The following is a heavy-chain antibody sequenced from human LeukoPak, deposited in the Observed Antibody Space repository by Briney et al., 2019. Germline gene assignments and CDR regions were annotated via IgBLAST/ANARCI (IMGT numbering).Heavy chain of an antibody. Sequence: VASVKVSCTSSGYTFTSYGISWVRQAPGQGLEWMGCISAYNGNTNYAQNIQGRVTITTDTSTSTAYMELRSLRSDDTAVYYCARDSRMEWTKPGGWFDPWGQGTLVTVSS. J-gene: IGHJ5*02. CDR2: ISAYNGNT. CDR1: GYTFTSYG. V-gene: IGHV1-18*04. D-gene: IGHD3-3*01. CDR3: ARDSRMEWTKPGGWFDP.